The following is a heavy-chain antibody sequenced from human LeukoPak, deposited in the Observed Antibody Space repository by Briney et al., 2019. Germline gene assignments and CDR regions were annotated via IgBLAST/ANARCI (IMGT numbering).Heavy chain of an antibody. CDR2: ISDSGVNQ. CDR1: GFTFSDNV. V-gene: IGHV3-30-3*01. Sequence: GGSLRLSCTASGFTFSDNVMHWVRQTPAKGLEWVAVISDSGVNQYYADSVKGRFTISRDNSKNNLYLQMNSLRPEDTAVYYCAGAGGVYYFEYWGQGTQVTVSS. D-gene: IGHD2-8*02. J-gene: IGHJ4*02. CDR3: AGAGGVYYFEY.